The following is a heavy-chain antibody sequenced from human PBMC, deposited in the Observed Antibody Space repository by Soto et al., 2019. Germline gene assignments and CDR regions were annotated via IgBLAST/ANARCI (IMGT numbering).Heavy chain of an antibody. J-gene: IGHJ6*02. D-gene: IGHD2-8*01. CDR2: IIPIFGTA. CDR3: AIILGYCTNGVCYKAYYYYGMDV. Sequence: SVKVSCKASGGTFSSYAISWVRQAPGQGLEWMGGIIPIFGTANYAQKFQGRVTITADESTSTAYMELSSLRSEDTAVYYCAIILGYCTNGVCYKAYYYYGMDVWGQGTTVTVSS. CDR1: GGTFSSYA. V-gene: IGHV1-69*13.